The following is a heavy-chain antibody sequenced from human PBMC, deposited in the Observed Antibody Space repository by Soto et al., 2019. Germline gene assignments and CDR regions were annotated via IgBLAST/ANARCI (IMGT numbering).Heavy chain of an antibody. D-gene: IGHD4-17*01. Sequence: QVQLQESGPGLVKPSETLSLTCTVSGGSISSYYWSWIRQPPGKGLEWIGYIYYSGSTNYNPSIKRRVTISVDTSKNQFSLKLSSVTAADTAVYYCARRYGPGFDYWGQGTLVTVSS. CDR3: ARRYGPGFDY. V-gene: IGHV4-59*08. CDR1: GGSISSYY. CDR2: IYYSGST. J-gene: IGHJ4*02.